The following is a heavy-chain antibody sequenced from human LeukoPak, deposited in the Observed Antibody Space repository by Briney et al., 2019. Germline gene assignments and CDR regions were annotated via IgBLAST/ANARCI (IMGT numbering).Heavy chain of an antibody. V-gene: IGHV1-69*05. CDR1: GGTFSSYA. Sequence: GSSVKVSCKASGGTFSSYAISWVRQAPGQGLEWMGGIIPIFGTANYAQKFQGRVTITRNTSISTAYMELSSLRSEDTAVYYCARVVPRLRFLGVGGSPNYWGQGTLVTVSS. CDR2: IIPIFGTA. D-gene: IGHD3-3*01. CDR3: ARVVPRLRFLGVGGSPNY. J-gene: IGHJ4*02.